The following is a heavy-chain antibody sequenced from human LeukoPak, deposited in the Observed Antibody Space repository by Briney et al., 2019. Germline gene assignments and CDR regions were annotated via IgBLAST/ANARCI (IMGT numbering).Heavy chain of an antibody. Sequence: ASVKVSCRASGGTFSSYAISWVRQAPGQGLEWMGRIIPIFGTANYAQKFQGRVTITTDESTSTAYMELSSLRSEDTAVHYCARGTMATITAHWGQGTLVTVSS. CDR2: IIPIFGTA. CDR1: GGTFSSYA. D-gene: IGHD5-24*01. J-gene: IGHJ4*02. V-gene: IGHV1-69*05. CDR3: ARGTMATITAH.